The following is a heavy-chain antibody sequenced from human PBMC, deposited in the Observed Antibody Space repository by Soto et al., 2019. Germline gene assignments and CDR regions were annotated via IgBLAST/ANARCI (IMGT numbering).Heavy chain of an antibody. V-gene: IGHV3-23*01. CDR1: GFIFSTYA. Sequence: EVQVLESGGGLVQPGGSLRLSCAASGFIFSTYAMKWVRQAPGKGLEWVSAVSGSGGSTYYADSVKGRFTISRDNSKNTLYLQMNSLRAEDTAVYHCAKGWSDYFDSWGQGTLVTVSS. CDR3: AKGWSDYFDS. CDR2: VSGSGGST. J-gene: IGHJ4*02. D-gene: IGHD2-15*01.